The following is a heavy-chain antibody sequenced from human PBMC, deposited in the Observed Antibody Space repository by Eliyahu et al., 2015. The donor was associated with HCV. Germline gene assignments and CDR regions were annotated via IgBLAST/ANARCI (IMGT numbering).Heavy chain of an antibody. V-gene: IGHV4-61*02. D-gene: IGHD1-1*01. CDR2: MSTGGKN. CDR1: GGSISSGTYY. CDR3: AREETVYYYYLDV. Sequence: QLRLQESGPELVKPSQTLTLTCSXXGGSISSGTYYWTWMRQAXGXGLEXVGRMSTGGKNNYNPSXXXRATISIDTSKNQFSLTLNSVTAADTAVYFCAREETVYYYYLDVWGKGTTVTVSS. J-gene: IGHJ6*03.